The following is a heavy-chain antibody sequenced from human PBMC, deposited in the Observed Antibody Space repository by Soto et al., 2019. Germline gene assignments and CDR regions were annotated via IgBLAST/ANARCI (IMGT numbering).Heavy chain of an antibody. CDR2: MYYSGST. J-gene: IGHJ5*02. Sequence: SETLSLTCNVSGGSISRSSYYWGWIRQPPGKGLEWIGSMYYSGSTYYNPSLKSRVTISIDTPKNRLSLKLTSVTAVDTAVYYCSSRAPEGFDPWGQGTLVTVSS. V-gene: IGHV4-39*01. CDR3: SSRAPEGFDP. CDR1: GGSISRSSYY.